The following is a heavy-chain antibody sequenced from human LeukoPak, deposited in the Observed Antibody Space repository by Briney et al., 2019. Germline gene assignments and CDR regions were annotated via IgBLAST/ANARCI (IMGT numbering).Heavy chain of an antibody. CDR2: IYISGST. D-gene: IGHD3-10*01. Sequence: PSETLSLTCTVSGGSISNYYWSWVRQPAGKGLEWIGRIYISGSTNYNPSLKSRVTISVDKSKNQFSLKLSSVTAADTAVYYCSRFHGSGFYLDYWGQGTLVTVSS. CDR1: GGSISNYY. J-gene: IGHJ4*02. CDR3: SRFHGSGFYLDY. V-gene: IGHV4-4*07.